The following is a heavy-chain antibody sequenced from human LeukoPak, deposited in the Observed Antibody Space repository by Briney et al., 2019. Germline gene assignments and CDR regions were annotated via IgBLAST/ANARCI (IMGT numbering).Heavy chain of an antibody. CDR2: INWNGGT. CDR1: GFTFKDYG. Sequence: GRSLRLSCAATGFTFKDYGMHWVRQPPGKGLEWVSSINWNGGTDYADSVKGRFTISRDNAKNSLYLQLSSLRPEDTALYYCAKHMRATNTYSFFGLDVWGQGPRSPSP. J-gene: IGHJ6*02. D-gene: IGHD1-26*01. V-gene: IGHV3-9*01. CDR3: AKHMRATNTYSFFGLDV.